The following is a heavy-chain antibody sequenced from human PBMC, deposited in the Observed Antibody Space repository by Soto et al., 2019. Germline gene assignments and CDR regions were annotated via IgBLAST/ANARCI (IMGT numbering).Heavy chain of an antibody. CDR3: VKGYWKGDV. J-gene: IGHJ6*02. Sequence: EVQLLESGGGLVQPGGSLGLSCAASGFTFSTYAMNWVRQAPGNGLEWVSAISGSGGSIHYADSVKGRFTISRDNSKNTLYLQMNSLSYEDTAEYHCVKGYWKGDVWGQGTTVTVSS. CDR2: ISGSGGSI. D-gene: IGHD1-1*01. V-gene: IGHV3-23*01. CDR1: GFTFSTYA.